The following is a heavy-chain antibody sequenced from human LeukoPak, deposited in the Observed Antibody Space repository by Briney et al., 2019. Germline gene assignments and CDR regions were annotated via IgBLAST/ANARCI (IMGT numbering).Heavy chain of an antibody. V-gene: IGHV4-61*02. J-gene: IGHJ4*02. CDR3: ARGGIAAAGTGFDY. Sequence: SQTLSLTCTVSGGSISSGSYYWSWIRQPAGKGLEWIGRIYTSGSTNYNPSLKSRVTISVDTSKNQFSLKLSSVTAADTAVYYCARGGIAAAGTGFDYWGQGTLVTVSS. CDR2: IYTSGST. CDR1: GGSISSGSYY. D-gene: IGHD6-13*01.